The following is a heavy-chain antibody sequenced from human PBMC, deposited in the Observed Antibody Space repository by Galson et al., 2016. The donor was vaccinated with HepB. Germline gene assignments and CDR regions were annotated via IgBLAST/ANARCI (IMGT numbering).Heavy chain of an antibody. V-gene: IGHV1-2*02. CDR2: INPNSGAT. CDR1: GYTFTDYY. CDR3: ARADRIAVEEYFDY. D-gene: IGHD6-19*01. J-gene: IGHJ4*02. Sequence: SVKVSCKASGYTFTDYYMSWVRQAPGQGLEWMGWINPNSGATNYAQKFQGRVTMTRDTSNGTAFMELSKLRSDDTAVYYCARADRIAVEEYFDYWGQGALVTVSS.